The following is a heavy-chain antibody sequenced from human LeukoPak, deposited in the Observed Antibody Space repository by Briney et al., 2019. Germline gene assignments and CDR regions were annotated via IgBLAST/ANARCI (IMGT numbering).Heavy chain of an antibody. D-gene: IGHD6-13*01. CDR2: VYSGGTT. CDR3: ARVKVAVAGIGWFDP. J-gene: IGHJ5*02. CDR1: EFTFSNYA. Sequence: GGSLRLSCAASEFTFSNYAMNWVRQAPGRGLEWGSVVYSGGTTYYADSVKGRFTISRDNSKNTLYLQMNSLRAEDTAVYYCARVKVAVAGIGWFDPWGQGSLVTVSS. V-gene: IGHV3-53*01.